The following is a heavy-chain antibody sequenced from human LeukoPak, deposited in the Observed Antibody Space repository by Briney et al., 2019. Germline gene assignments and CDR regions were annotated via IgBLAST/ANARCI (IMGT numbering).Heavy chain of an antibody. CDR1: GFTFSSYG. CDR2: IWYDGSNK. J-gene: IGHJ4*02. Sequence: GGSLRLSCAASGFTFSSYGMHWVRQAPGKGLEWVAVIWYDGSNKYYADSVKGRFTISRDNSKNTLYLQMNSLRAEDTAVYYCAKDISSGWYVRYFDYWGQGTLVTVSS. V-gene: IGHV3-33*06. CDR3: AKDISSGWYVRYFDY. D-gene: IGHD6-19*01.